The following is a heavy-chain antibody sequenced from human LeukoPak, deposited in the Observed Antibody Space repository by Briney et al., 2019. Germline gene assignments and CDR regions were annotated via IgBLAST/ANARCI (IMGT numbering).Heavy chain of an antibody. D-gene: IGHD4-17*01. CDR3: AKDYGDYLPFDC. Sequence: GGSLRLSCAASGFTLSTSGMHWVRQAPGKGLEWVALISYDGSNKYYADSVKGRFTISRDNSKNTLYLQMNSLRADDTALYHCAKDYGDYLPFDCWGQGTLVTVSS. V-gene: IGHV3-30*18. CDR1: GFTLSTSG. J-gene: IGHJ4*02. CDR2: ISYDGSNK.